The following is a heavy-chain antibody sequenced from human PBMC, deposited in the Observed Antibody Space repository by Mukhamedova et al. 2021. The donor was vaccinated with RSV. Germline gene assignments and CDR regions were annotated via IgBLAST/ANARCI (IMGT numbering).Heavy chain of an antibody. Sequence: EYMGIINPRDSDTRYHPSFQGQVSMSADKSINTAYLQWSSLRASDTAMYYCARRLKLDRSTGGFDLWGQGTLVTVSA. J-gene: IGHJ4*02. CDR3: ARRLKLDRSTGGFDL. V-gene: IGHV5-51*01. D-gene: IGHD1-1*01. CDR2: INPRDSDT.